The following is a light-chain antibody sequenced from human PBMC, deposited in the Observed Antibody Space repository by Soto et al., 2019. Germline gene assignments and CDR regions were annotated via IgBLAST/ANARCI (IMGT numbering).Light chain of an antibody. CDR3: QSYDRTLSGSTDV. J-gene: IGLJ1*01. Sequence: QSVLTQPPSVSGAPGQRVTISCTGSSSNIGAGYDVHWYQQLPGTAPKLLIYSNTNRPSGVPDRFSASKSGASASLAITGLQAEDEADYYCQSYDRTLSGSTDVFGTGTKVTVL. CDR1: SSNIGAGYD. CDR2: SNT. V-gene: IGLV1-40*01.